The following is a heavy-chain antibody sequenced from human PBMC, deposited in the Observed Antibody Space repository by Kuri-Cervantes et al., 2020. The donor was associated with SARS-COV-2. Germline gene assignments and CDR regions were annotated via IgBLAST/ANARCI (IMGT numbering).Heavy chain of an antibody. CDR1: GFDFSLYN. CDR3: VRSFDH. CDR2: ISRNSNYI. Sequence: GGSLRLSCAASGFDFSLYNMNWVRQAPGKGLEWVSRISRNSNYIDYADSVKGRFIISRVNAKNSLDLQMNSLGPEDTAVYYCVRSFDHWGQGHLVTVSS. J-gene: IGHJ4*02. V-gene: IGHV3-21*01.